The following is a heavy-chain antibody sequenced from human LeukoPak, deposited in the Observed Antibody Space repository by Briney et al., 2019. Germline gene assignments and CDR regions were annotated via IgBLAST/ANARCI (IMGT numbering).Heavy chain of an antibody. CDR1: GFTLNNYG. V-gene: IGHV3-33*01. D-gene: IGHD6-19*01. CDR3: ARAQWLVPRGYYYYGMDV. J-gene: IGHJ6*02. Sequence: GGSLRLSCAVSGFTLNNYGMHWVRQAPGKGLEWVSVIWYEGSNENYADAVRGRFTISRDTSKNTLYLQMNSLRAEDTAVYYCARAQWLVPRGYYYYGMDVWGQGTTVTVSS. CDR2: IWYEGSNE.